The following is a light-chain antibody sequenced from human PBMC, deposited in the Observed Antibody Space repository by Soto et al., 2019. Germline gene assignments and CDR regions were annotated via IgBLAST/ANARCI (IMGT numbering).Light chain of an antibody. Sequence: QSALTQPPSVSASPGQSVTISCTGTSSDVGSYDRVSWYQQPPGTAPKLMIYEVSNRPSGVPDRFSGSKSGNTASLTISGLHAEDEADYFCASYTTSSAFVVFGGGTKLTVL. CDR2: EVS. CDR1: SSDVGSYDR. V-gene: IGLV2-18*02. J-gene: IGLJ2*01. CDR3: ASYTTSSAFVV.